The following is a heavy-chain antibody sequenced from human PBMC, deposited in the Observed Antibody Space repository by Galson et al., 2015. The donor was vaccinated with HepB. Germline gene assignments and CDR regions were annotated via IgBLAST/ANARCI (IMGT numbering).Heavy chain of an antibody. D-gene: IGHD1/OR15-1a*01. CDR3: ARGNNPNY. Sequence: SLRLSCAASGFSFSDSWMTWVRQAPERGLEWVANINEDGSAKRYVYSVKGRFTISRDNANNSDFLQMDSLRADDTAIYYCARGNNPNYWGQGTLVTVSS. CDR2: INEDGSAK. CDR1: GFSFSDSW. J-gene: IGHJ4*02. V-gene: IGHV3-7*03.